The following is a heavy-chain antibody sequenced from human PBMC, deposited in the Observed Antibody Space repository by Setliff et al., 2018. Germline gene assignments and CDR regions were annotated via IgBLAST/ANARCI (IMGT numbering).Heavy chain of an antibody. Sequence: GASVKVSCKASGYTSTSYGISWVRQAPGQGLEWMGWISAYNGNTNYAQKLQGRVTITRDTSASTAYMELSSLRSEDTAVYYCARGGIAARPGADYWGQGTLVTVSS. J-gene: IGHJ4*02. CDR2: ISAYNGNT. D-gene: IGHD6-6*01. CDR3: ARGGIAARPGADY. CDR1: GYTSTSYG. V-gene: IGHV1-18*01.